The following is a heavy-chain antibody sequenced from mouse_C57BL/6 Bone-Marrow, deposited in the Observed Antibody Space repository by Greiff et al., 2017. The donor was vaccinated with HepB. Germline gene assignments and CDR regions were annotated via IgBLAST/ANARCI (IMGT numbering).Heavy chain of an antibody. D-gene: IGHD1-1*01. J-gene: IGHJ1*03. CDR3: ARHLYYYGSSYWYFDV. V-gene: IGHV1-77*01. Sequence: VQLQQSGAELVKPGASVKISCKASGYTFTDYYINWVKQRPGQGLEWIGKIGPGSGSTYYNEKFKGKATLTADKSSSTADMQLSSLTSEDSAVYFCARHLYYYGSSYWYFDVCGTGTTVTVSS. CDR1: GYTFTDYY. CDR2: IGPGSGST.